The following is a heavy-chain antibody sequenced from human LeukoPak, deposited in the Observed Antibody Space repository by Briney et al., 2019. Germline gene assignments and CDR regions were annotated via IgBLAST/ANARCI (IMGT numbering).Heavy chain of an antibody. D-gene: IGHD6-13*01. Sequence: ASVKVSCKASGYTFTGYYMHWVRQAPGQGLEWMGWINPNSGGTNYAQKFQGRVTMTRDTSISTAYMELSRLRSDDTAVYYCARRTAAAGTSYAFDIWGQGTMVTVSS. J-gene: IGHJ3*02. CDR3: ARRTAAAGTSYAFDI. V-gene: IGHV1-2*02. CDR2: INPNSGGT. CDR1: GYTFTGYY.